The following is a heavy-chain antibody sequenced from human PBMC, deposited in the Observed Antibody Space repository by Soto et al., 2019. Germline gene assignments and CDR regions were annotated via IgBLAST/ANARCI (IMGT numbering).Heavy chain of an antibody. D-gene: IGHD4-17*01. Sequence: EVQLLESGGGLVQPGGSLRLSCPASGLTFSSYAMSWVRQAPGKGLEWVSAINGSGGSTYYADSVKGRFTISRDNSKNTLYMQMNSLRAEDTAVYYCAKAPVYGDYPAYFDYWGQGTLVTVSS. CDR3: AKAPVYGDYPAYFDY. CDR1: GLTFSSYA. J-gene: IGHJ4*02. CDR2: INGSGGST. V-gene: IGHV3-23*01.